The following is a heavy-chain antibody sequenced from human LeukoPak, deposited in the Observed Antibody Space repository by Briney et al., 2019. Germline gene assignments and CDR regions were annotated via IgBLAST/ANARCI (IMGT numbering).Heavy chain of an antibody. J-gene: IGHJ1*01. CDR3: AKVEYYDSSGYSGFQH. CDR1: GSTFSSYA. CDR2: ISGSGGST. D-gene: IGHD3-22*01. V-gene: IGHV3-23*01. Sequence: GGSLRLSCAASGSTFSSYAMSWVRQAPGKGLEWVSAISGSGGSTYYADSVKGRFTISRDNSKNTLYLQMNSLRAEDTAVYYCAKVEYYDSSGYSGFQHWGQGTLVTVSS.